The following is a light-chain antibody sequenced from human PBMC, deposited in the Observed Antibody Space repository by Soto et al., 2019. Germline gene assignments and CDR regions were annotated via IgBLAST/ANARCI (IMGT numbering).Light chain of an antibody. J-gene: IGKJ3*01. Sequence: EIVMTQSPATLSVSPAERATLSCRASQSVSSYLAWYQQKPGQAPRLLIYGASTSATGIPARFSGSGSGTEFTLTISSLQSEDFEVYYCQQYTSWPTFGPGTNVDLQ. V-gene: IGKV3-15*01. CDR3: QQYTSWPT. CDR2: GAS. CDR1: QSVSSY.